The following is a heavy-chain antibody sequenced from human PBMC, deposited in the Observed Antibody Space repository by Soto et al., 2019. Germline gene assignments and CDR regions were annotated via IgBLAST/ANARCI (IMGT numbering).Heavy chain of an antibody. J-gene: IGHJ4*02. CDR3: AKVGRNTGMVPTSGGYFDY. Sequence: GGSLRLSCAASGFTFSSYAMSWVRQAPGKGLEWVSAISGSGGSTYYADSVKGRFTISRDNSKNTLYLQMNSLRAEDTAVYYCAKVGRNTGMVPTSGGYFDYWGQGTLVTVSS. CDR2: ISGSGGST. V-gene: IGHV3-23*01. D-gene: IGHD5-18*01. CDR1: GFTFSSYA.